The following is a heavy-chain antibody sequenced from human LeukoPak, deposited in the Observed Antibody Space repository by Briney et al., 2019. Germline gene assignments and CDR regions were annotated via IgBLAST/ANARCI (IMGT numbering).Heavy chain of an antibody. V-gene: IGHV4-38-2*01. Sequence: SETLSLTCAVSGYSISSGCYWGWIRQPPGKGLEWIGSIYHSGSTYYNPSLKSRVTISVDTSKNQFSLKLSSVTAADTAVYYCARLIGWATPSNWFDPWGQGTLVTVSS. CDR1: GYSISSGCY. CDR2: IYHSGST. D-gene: IGHD5-12*01. CDR3: ARLIGWATPSNWFDP. J-gene: IGHJ5*02.